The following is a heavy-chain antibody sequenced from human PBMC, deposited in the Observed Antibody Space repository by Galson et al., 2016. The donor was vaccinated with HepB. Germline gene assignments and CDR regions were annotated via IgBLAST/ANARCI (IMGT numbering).Heavy chain of an antibody. CDR1: GGPFSSYG. D-gene: IGHD5/OR15-5a*01. CDR2: IIPAFGSA. V-gene: IGHV1-69*13. J-gene: IGHJ4*02. Sequence: SVKVSCKASGGPFSSYGFNWVRQAPGQGLEWMGGIIPAFGSANYAQKFQGRLTIIADESTTTAYMDLTSLSSEATAMYYCGKDGDYSVSEDGWGKGTLVTVSS. CDR3: GKDGDYSVSEDG.